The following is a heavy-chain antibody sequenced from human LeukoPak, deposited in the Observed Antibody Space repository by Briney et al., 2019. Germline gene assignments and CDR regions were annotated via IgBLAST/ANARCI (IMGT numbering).Heavy chain of an antibody. CDR2: ISGSGGNT. CDR1: GFTFSRYA. D-gene: IGHD5-12*01. V-gene: IGHV3-23*01. CDR3: AKYETIVATLIDY. J-gene: IGHJ4*02. Sequence: PGGSLRLSCAASGFTFSRYAMSWVRQAPGKGLEWVSLISGSGGNTHYADSVKGRFTISRDNSKNTLYLQMHSLRAEDTALYYCAKYETIVATLIDYWGQGTLVTVSS.